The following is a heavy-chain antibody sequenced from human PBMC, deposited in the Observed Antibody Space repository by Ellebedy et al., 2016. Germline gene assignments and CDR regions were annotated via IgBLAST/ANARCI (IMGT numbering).Heavy chain of an antibody. Sequence: ASVKVSCKASGYTFTSYGISWVRQAPGQGLEWMGRIIPILGIANYAQKFQGRVTITADKSTSTACMELSSLRSEDTAVYYCARGVLGLAYWYFDLWGRGTLVTVSS. CDR1: GYTFTSYG. CDR2: IIPILGIA. J-gene: IGHJ2*01. CDR3: ARGVLGLAYWYFDL. V-gene: IGHV1-69*04. D-gene: IGHD3-16*01.